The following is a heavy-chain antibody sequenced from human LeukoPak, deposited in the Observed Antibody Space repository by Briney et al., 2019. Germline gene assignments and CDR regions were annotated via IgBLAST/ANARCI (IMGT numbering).Heavy chain of an antibody. D-gene: IGHD6-13*01. J-gene: IGHJ4*02. Sequence: GASLRLTCAASGFTFSSYAMSWVRQAPGKGLEWVSAISGSGGSTYYADSVKGRFTISRDNSKNTLYLQMNSLRAEDTAVYYCAKKPAAAAHLDYWGQGTLVTVSS. CDR2: ISGSGGST. CDR3: AKKPAAAAHLDY. V-gene: IGHV3-23*01. CDR1: GFTFSSYA.